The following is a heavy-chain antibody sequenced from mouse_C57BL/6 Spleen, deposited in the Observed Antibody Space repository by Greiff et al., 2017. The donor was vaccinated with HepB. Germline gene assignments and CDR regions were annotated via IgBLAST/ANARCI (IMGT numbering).Heavy chain of an antibody. CDR2: IWGVGST. CDR3: ARNSGAMDY. Sequence: VQLQQSGPGLVAPSQSLSITCTVSGFSLTSYGVDWVRQSPGKGLEWLGVIWGVGSTNYNSALKSRLSISKDNSKSQVFLKMNSLQTDDTAMYYCARNSGAMDYWGQGTSVTVSS. V-gene: IGHV2-6*01. CDR1: GFSLTSYG. J-gene: IGHJ4*01.